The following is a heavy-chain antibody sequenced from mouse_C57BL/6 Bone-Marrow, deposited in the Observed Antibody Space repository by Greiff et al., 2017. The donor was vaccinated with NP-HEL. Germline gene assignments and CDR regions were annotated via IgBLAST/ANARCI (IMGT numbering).Heavy chain of an antibody. D-gene: IGHD2-4*01. Sequence: QVQLQQPGAELVKPGASVKMSCKASGYTFTSYWITWVKQRPGQGLEWIGDIYPGSGSTNYNEKFKSKATLTVDTSSSTAYMQLSSLTSEDSAVYYGARYDYGFYYFDYWGQGTTLTVSS. CDR2: IYPGSGST. J-gene: IGHJ2*01. V-gene: IGHV1-55*01. CDR1: GYTFTSYW. CDR3: ARYDYGFYYFDY.